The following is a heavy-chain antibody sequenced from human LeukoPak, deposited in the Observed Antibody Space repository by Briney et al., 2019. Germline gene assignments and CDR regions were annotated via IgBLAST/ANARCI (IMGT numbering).Heavy chain of an antibody. J-gene: IGHJ6*03. CDR3: GRDALVGYFSYYYMDV. V-gene: IGHV4-59*11. CDR1: GGAITSHC. Sequence: KPSETLSLTCTVSGGAITSHCWTWIRQSPVKGLEWLGDISNSGSTSYNPSLKSRVTVSIDTSKNQFSLKLSSVTAADTAVYYCGRDALVGYFSYYYMDVWGKGTTVTVSS. CDR2: ISNSGST. D-gene: IGHD2-15*01.